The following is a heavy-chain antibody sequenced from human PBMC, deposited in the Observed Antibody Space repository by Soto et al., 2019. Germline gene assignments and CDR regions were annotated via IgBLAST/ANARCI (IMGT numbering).Heavy chain of an antibody. CDR2: IKSKADGGTR. CDR1: GFTFSHAW. V-gene: IGHV3-15*01. J-gene: IGHJ5*02. Sequence: GGSLRLSCAASGFTFSHAWMSWVRQAPGKGLEWVGRIKSKADGGTRDYGAPVRGRFTISRDDAKDTLYLQMNSLRIEDTAVYYCCVVKRLDQYSTSGYWFDPWGPGTLVTVSS. D-gene: IGHD2-15*01. CDR3: CVVKRLDQYSTSGYWFDP.